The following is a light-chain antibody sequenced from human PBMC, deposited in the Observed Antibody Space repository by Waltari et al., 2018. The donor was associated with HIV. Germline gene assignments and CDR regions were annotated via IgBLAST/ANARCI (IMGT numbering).Light chain of an antibody. Sequence: IVLAPSPATLSLSPAERATLSCRASQTIGANKLAWYQQKPGQAPRLVIFGAFSRATAIPDRFSGSGSGTDFTLTIGRLEPEDVAVYYCQQYDSPPRTFGQGTKVEIK. CDR1: QTIGANK. J-gene: IGKJ1*01. CDR2: GAF. V-gene: IGKV3-20*01. CDR3: QQYDSPPRT.